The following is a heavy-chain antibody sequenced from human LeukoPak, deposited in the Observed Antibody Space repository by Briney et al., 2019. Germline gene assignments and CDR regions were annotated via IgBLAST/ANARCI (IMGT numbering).Heavy chain of an antibody. CDR1: GGSFSGYY. V-gene: IGHV4-34*01. CDR2: INHSGST. D-gene: IGHD6-6*01. Sequence: SETLSLTCAVYGGSFSGYYWSWIRQPPGKGLEWIGEINHSGSTNYNPSLKSRVTISVDTSKNRFSLKLSSVTAADTAVYYCASRLYSSSSTYNWFDPWGQGTLVTVSS. CDR3: ASRLYSSSSTYNWFDP. J-gene: IGHJ5*02.